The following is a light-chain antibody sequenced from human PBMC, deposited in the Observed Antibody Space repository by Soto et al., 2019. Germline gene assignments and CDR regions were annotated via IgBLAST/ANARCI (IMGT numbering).Light chain of an antibody. CDR1: SSDIGTYKY. CDR2: EGS. V-gene: IGLV2-23*01. J-gene: IGLJ3*02. CDR3: CSYAGSSIWV. Sequence: QSALTQPASVSGSPGQSITISCTGTSSDIGTYKYVSWFQHHPGKAPKLMIYEGSKRSSGVSDRLSGSKSGNTASLTISGLQAEDEADYYCCSYAGSSIWVFGGGTKVTVL.